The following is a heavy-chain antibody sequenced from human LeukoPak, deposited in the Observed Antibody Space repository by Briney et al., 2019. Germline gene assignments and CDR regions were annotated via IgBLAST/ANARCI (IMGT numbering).Heavy chain of an antibody. D-gene: IGHD4/OR15-4a*01. Sequence: GGSLRLSCVVSGFTFSSYAMSWVRQAPGKGLEWVSAISGSGGSTYYADSVKGRFTISRDNSKNTLYLQMNSLRAEDTAVYYCARSGLSRFDYWGQGTLVTVSS. CDR1: GFTFSSYA. CDR3: ARSGLSRFDY. V-gene: IGHV3-23*01. J-gene: IGHJ4*02. CDR2: ISGSGGST.